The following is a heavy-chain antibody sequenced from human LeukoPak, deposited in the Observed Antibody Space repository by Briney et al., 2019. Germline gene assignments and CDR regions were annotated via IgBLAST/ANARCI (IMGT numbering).Heavy chain of an antibody. J-gene: IGHJ6*03. D-gene: IGHD3-3*01. CDR1: GGSISSYY. CDR2: IYYSGST. CDR3: ARALSFWSGYYDYYYYMDV. V-gene: IGHV4-59*01. Sequence: SETLSLTCTVSGGSISSYYWSWIRQPPGKGLEWIGHIYYSGSTNYNPSLKSRVTISIDTSKNQFSLKLSSVTAADTAVYYCARALSFWSGYYDYYYYMDVWGKGTTVTVSS.